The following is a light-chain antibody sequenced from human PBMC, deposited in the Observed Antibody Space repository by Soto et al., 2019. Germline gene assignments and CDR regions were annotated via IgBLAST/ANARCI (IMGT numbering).Light chain of an antibody. Sequence: EIVMKQSAATLSVSPGERATLSRRASQSVSSNLAWYQQKPGQAPRLLIYGASTRVTGIPAKLSGSGFATEFTLTISSRLSVDFAVIHCCQYNNWPPWALGQGTKVEIK. J-gene: IGKJ1*01. CDR3: CQYNNWPPWA. V-gene: IGKV3-15*01. CDR1: QSVSSN. CDR2: GAS.